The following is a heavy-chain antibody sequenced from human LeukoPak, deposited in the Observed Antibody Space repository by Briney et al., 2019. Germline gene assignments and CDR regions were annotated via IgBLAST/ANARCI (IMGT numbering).Heavy chain of an antibody. CDR3: ARDQIAVAALDY. D-gene: IGHD6-19*01. J-gene: IGHJ4*02. CDR1: GFTFSTYN. V-gene: IGHV3-48*01. CDR2: INSGGSAV. Sequence: GGSLRLSCAASGFTFSTYNMLWVRQTPGKGLEWLFYINSGGSAVHYADSVKDRFTFSRDNAKNSLYLQMNSLRAEDTAVYYCARDQIAVAALDYWGQGTLVTVSS.